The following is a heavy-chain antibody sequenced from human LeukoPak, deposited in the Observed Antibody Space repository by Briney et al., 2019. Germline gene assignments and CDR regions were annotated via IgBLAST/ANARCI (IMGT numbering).Heavy chain of an antibody. CDR2: IYYSGST. Sequence: PSETLSLTCTVSGGSISSGDYYWSWIRQPPGKGLEWIGYIYYSGSTYYNPSLKSRVTISVDTSKNQFSLKLSSVTAADTAVYYCARGLTYYYGSGRTLLNWFDPWGQGTLVTVSS. CDR1: GGSISSGDYY. V-gene: IGHV4-30-4*08. J-gene: IGHJ5*02. D-gene: IGHD3-10*01. CDR3: ARGLTYYYGSGRTLLNWFDP.